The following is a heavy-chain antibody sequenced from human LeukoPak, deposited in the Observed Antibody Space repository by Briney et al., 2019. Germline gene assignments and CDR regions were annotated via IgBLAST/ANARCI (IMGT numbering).Heavy chain of an antibody. D-gene: IGHD1-7*01. V-gene: IGHV3-43*02. CDR2: TSGLGTIV. CDR3: ARDFTCGITNCPNNWFDP. Sequence: PGGSLRLSCAASGFTFDDYAMHWVRQAPGKGLEWVALTSGLGTIVYYEDSVKGRFVISRDNRKNSLYLQMNSLRVEDTAFYYCARDFTCGITNCPNNWFDPWGQGTLVTVSS. CDR1: GFTFDDYA. J-gene: IGHJ5*02.